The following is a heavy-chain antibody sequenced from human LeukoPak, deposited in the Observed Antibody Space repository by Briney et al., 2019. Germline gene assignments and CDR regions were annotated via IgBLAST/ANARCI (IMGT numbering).Heavy chain of an antibody. V-gene: IGHV4-30-2*01. CDR1: GFTFSDYY. Sequence: LRLSCAASGFTFSDYYMSWIRQPPGKGLEWIGYIYHSGSTYYNPSLKSRVTISVDRSKNQFSLKLSSVAAADTAVYYCARAARWYYGMDVWGQGTTVTSP. J-gene: IGHJ6*02. CDR2: IYHSGST. CDR3: ARAARWYYGMDV. D-gene: IGHD2-15*01.